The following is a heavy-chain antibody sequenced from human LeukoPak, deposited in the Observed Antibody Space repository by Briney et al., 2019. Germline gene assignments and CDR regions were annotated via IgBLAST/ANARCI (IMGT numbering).Heavy chain of an antibody. CDR2: ISSSSSYI. Sequence: PGGSLRLSCAASGFTFSSYSMNWIRQAPGKGLEWVSSISSSSSYIYYADSVKGRFTISRDNAKNSLYLQMNSLRAEDTAVYYCARADLEYSSSSVYSDAFDIWGQGTMVTVSS. CDR1: GFTFSSYS. V-gene: IGHV3-21*01. D-gene: IGHD6-6*01. J-gene: IGHJ3*02. CDR3: ARADLEYSSSSVYSDAFDI.